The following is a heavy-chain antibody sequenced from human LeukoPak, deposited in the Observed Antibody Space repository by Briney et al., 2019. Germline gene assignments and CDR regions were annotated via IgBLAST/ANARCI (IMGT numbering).Heavy chain of an antibody. D-gene: IGHD3-3*01. V-gene: IGHV1-2*02. J-gene: IGHJ4*02. CDR3: ARVKGITIFGVVISFQDFDY. CDR1: GYTFTVYY. Sequence: ASVTVSFKASGYTFTVYYMHWVRQAPGQGLEGMGWINPNSGGTNYSQKFQGRGTITRDTSISTSSIELSTLTSDDTAVYYCARVKGITIFGVVISFQDFDYWGQGTLVTVSS. CDR2: INPNSGGT.